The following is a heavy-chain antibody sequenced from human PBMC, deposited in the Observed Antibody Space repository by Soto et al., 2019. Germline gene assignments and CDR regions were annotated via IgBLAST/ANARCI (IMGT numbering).Heavy chain of an antibody. CDR1: GGSISSYY. V-gene: IGHV4-59*01. CDR3: ARVLGDTSIAAGREGYYYYGMDV. CDR2: IYYSGST. D-gene: IGHD6-6*01. J-gene: IGHJ6*02. Sequence: SETLSLTCTVSGGSISSYYWSWIRQPPGKGLEWIGYIYYSGSTNYNPSLKSRVTISVDTSKNQFSLKLSSVTAADTAVYYCARVLGDTSIAAGREGYYYYGMDVWGQGTTVTVSS.